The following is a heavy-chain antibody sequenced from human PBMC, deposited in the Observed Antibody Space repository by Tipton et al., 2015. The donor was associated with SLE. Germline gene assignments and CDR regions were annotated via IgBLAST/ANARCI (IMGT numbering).Heavy chain of an antibody. D-gene: IGHD3-9*01. Sequence: QSGAEVKKPGASMKVSCKASGYTFTNYYMHWVRQAPGQGLEWMGLINPIDVSTFYAQKFQGRVTMTRDTSTSTVYMELRSLRSEDTAVYYCARCVNYDILTGLDYWGQGTLVTVSS. J-gene: IGHJ4*02. V-gene: IGHV1-46*01. CDR2: INPIDVST. CDR3: ARCVNYDILTGLDY. CDR1: GYTFTNYY.